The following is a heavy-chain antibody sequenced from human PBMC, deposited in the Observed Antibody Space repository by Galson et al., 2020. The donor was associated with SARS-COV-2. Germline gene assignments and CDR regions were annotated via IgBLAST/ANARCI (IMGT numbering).Heavy chain of an antibody. CDR1: GGSISSGGYY. CDR3: ARAKWLRGLLDY. Sequence: ETSETLSLTCTVSGGSISSGGYYWSWIRQHPGKGLEWIGYIYYSGSTYYNPSLKSRVTISVDTSKNQFSLKLSSVTVADTAVYYCARAKWLRGLLDYWGQGTLVTVSS. D-gene: IGHD6-19*01. CDR2: IYYSGST. J-gene: IGHJ4*02. V-gene: IGHV4-31*03.